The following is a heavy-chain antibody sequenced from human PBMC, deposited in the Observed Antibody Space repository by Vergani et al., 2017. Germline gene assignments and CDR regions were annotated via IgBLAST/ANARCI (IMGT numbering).Heavy chain of an antibody. CDR3: ASSKDPGTFDY. D-gene: IGHD2-2*01. Sequence: DVHLAESGGGFFQPGGSLRLSCSASGFSFNSYWMHWVRQVPGKGLLWVSRIKSDGSITAYADSVKGRFIISRDNSKNTLYLQMNSLRAEDTAVYYCASSKDPGTFDYWGQGTLVTVSS. V-gene: IGHV3-74*03. J-gene: IGHJ4*02. CDR1: GFSFNSYW. CDR2: IKSDGSIT.